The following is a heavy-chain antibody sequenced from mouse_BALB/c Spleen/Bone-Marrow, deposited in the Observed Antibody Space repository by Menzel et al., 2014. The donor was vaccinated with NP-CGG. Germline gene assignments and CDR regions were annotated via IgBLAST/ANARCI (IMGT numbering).Heavy chain of an antibody. Sequence: VQLQQSGAELMKPGASMKISCKATGYTFSSYWIEWVTQRPGHGLEWIGEILPGSGSTNYNERFKGKATFTADTSSNTAYMQLSSLTSEDSAVYYCARAYYVNYDAMDYWGQGTSVTISS. J-gene: IGHJ4*01. CDR3: ARAYYVNYDAMDY. CDR2: ILPGSGST. CDR1: GYTFSSYW. D-gene: IGHD2-10*01. V-gene: IGHV1-9*01.